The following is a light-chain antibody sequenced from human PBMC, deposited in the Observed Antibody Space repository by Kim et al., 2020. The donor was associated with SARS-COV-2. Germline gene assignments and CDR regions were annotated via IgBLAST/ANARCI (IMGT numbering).Light chain of an antibody. V-gene: IGLV1-44*01. CDR3: QSHDTSLSGSV. CDR2: NNN. J-gene: IGLJ2*01. CDR1: SSNIGRKT. Sequence: QSVLTQPPSASGTPGQRVTISCSGSSSNIGRKTVNWYQVHPGTAPKLLIYNNNQRPSWVPDRFSGSKSDTSASLAITGLQAEDEADYYCQSHDTSLSGSVFGGGTQLTVL.